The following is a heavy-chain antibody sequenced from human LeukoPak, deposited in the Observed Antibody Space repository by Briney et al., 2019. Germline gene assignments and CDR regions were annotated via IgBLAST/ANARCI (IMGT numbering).Heavy chain of an antibody. CDR3: TRASGYYYLDAFDI. V-gene: IGHV3-49*04. Sequence: GGSLRLSCTASGFTFGDYAMSWVRQAPGKELEWVGFIRSKAYGGTTEYAASVKGRFTISRDDSKSIAYLQMNSLKTEDTAVYYCTRASGYYYLDAFDIWGQGTMVTVSS. CDR2: IRSKAYGGTT. J-gene: IGHJ3*02. D-gene: IGHD3-22*01. CDR1: GFTFGDYA.